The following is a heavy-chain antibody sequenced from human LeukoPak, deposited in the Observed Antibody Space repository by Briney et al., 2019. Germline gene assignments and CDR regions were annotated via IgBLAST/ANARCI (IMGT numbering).Heavy chain of an antibody. Sequence: GRSLRLSCAASGFTFSSYAVSWVRQAPGKGLEWVSAISSSGGSTYYADSVKGRFTISRDNSKNTLYLQMNSLRAEDTAVYYCAKVWDTYYYDSSGSFDYWGQGTLVTVSS. CDR2: ISSSGGST. J-gene: IGHJ4*02. CDR3: AKVWDTYYYDSSGSFDY. D-gene: IGHD3-22*01. V-gene: IGHV3-23*01. CDR1: GFTFSSYA.